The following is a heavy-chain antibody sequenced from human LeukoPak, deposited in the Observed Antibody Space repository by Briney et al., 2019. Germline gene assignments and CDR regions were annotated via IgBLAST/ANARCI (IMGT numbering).Heavy chain of an antibody. Sequence: GASVKVSCKASGYTFTSYYMHWVRQAPGQGLEWMGIINPSGGSTSYAQKFQGRVTMTRDMSTSTVYMELSSLRSEDTAVYYCTRDGRKGSIAAAALGGFYYVDVWGKGTTVTVSS. D-gene: IGHD6-13*01. V-gene: IGHV1-46*01. CDR3: TRDGRKGSIAAAALGGFYYVDV. J-gene: IGHJ6*03. CDR1: GYTFTSYY. CDR2: INPSGGST.